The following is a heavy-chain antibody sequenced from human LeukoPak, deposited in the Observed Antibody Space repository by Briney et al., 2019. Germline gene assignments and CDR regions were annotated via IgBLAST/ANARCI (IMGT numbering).Heavy chain of an antibody. CDR3: AKSDYDNTGYYYVGY. D-gene: IGHD3-22*01. V-gene: IGHV3-30*18. CDR2: ISSGGSNQ. CDR1: GFTFSSYA. J-gene: IGHJ4*02. Sequence: LTGGSLRLSCAASGFTFSSYALSWVRQAPGKGLEWVAVISSGGSNQYYADSVKGRFTISRDNSNNTLYLQMNGLRAEDTAVYYCAKSDYDNTGYYYVGYWGQGTLVTVSS.